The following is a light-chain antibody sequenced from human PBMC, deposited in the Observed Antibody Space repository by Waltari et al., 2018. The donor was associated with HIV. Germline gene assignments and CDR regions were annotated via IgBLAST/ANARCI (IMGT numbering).Light chain of an antibody. J-gene: IGLJ2*01. Sequence: QSALTQPPSVSGAPGQTVTISCPGTTSNIGADSDVPWYQFPGGRTRTLISAGNKRPSGVPHRFSVSKSGNSASLTITGLQADDEAEYYCQSHDDFVGSREFGGG. CDR3: QSHDDFVGSRE. V-gene: IGLV1-40*01. CDR1: TSNIGADSD. CDR2: AGN.